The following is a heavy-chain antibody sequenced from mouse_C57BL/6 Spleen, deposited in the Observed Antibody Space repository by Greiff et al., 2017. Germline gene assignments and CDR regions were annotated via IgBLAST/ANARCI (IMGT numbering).Heavy chain of an antibody. CDR2: IYPGDGDT. V-gene: IGHV1-82*01. D-gene: IGHD2-5*01. J-gene: IGHJ3*01. CDR3: GGTYYSNYGGFAY. CDR1: GYAFSSSW. Sequence: QVQLQQSGPELVKPGASVKISCKASGYAFSSSWMNWVKQRPGKGLEWIGRIYPGDGDTNYNGKFKGKATLTADKSSSTAYMQLSSRTSEDSAVYFCGGTYYSNYGGFAYWGQGTLVTVSA.